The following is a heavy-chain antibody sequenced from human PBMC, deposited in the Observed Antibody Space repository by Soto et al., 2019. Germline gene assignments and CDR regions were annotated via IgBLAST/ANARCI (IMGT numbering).Heavy chain of an antibody. Sequence: QVQLVQSGAEVKKPGSSVKVSCKASGGTFSSYAISWVRQAPGQGLESMGGIIPIFGTANYAQKFQGRVTITADESTSTGYMELSSLRSADTAVYYCARTLGAAQRLYYFDYWGLGTLVTVSS. CDR3: ARTLGAAQRLYYFDY. D-gene: IGHD6-6*01. CDR1: GGTFSSYA. V-gene: IGHV1-69*01. J-gene: IGHJ4*02. CDR2: IIPIFGTA.